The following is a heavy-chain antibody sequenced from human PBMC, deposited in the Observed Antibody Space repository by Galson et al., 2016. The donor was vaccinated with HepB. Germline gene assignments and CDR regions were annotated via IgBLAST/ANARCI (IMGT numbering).Heavy chain of an antibody. Sequence: TLSLTCTVPGASISSGDYYWSWIRQHPGKGLEWLGYSSHSGSTYYNPSVRSRVTMSVDTSKNQFSLKLNSVTSADTAVYYCSRGTPNFPRSNGYYGAFDYWGQGILVSVSS. D-gene: IGHD3-22*01. J-gene: IGHJ4*02. CDR1: GASISSGDYY. V-gene: IGHV4-31*03. CDR3: SRGTPNFPRSNGYYGAFDY. CDR2: SSHSGST.